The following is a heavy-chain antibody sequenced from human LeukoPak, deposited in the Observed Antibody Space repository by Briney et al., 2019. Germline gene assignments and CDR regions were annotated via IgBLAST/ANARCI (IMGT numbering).Heavy chain of an antibody. J-gene: IGHJ4*02. D-gene: IGHD3-16*01. CDR3: GRAFPPLRTSSAGDL. Sequence: GSLRLSCSASGFTFSDYDMNWVRQAPGKGLEWVSSISGLSTHIYYGDSVKGRFSISRGNAKNSVYLQMNSLGVEDTAIYYCGRAFPPLRTSSAGDLWGQGILVTVSS. V-gene: IGHV3-69-1*02. CDR2: ISGLSTHI. CDR1: GFTFSDYD.